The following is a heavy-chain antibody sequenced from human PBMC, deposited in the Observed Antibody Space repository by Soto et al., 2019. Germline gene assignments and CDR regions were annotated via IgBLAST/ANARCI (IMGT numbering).Heavy chain of an antibody. D-gene: IGHD2-21*01. CDR1: GFTFSDYE. CDR3: ARGGGGGLFEH. Sequence: GGSLRLSCVGSGFTFSDYEMNWIRQAPGKGLEWLSHISPKSTYRNYADSVKGRFTISRDNTKSSLFLQMNSLGVEDTAVYYCARGGGGGLFEHWGQGVLVTVSS. J-gene: IGHJ4*02. CDR2: ISPKSTYR. V-gene: IGHV3-11*06.